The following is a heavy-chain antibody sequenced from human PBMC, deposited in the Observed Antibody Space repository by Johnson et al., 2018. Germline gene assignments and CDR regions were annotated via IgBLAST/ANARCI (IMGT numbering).Heavy chain of an antibody. J-gene: IGHJ4*02. CDR3: AGDSWSFDY. D-gene: IGHD3-3*01. CDR2: IYPSGGST. CDR1: GYTFTNYY. V-gene: IGHV1-46*01. Sequence: QVQLVQSGAEVKEPGASVKVSCKASGYTFTNYYMHWVRQAPGQGLEWMGIIYPSGGSTTYAQKFQGRVTMTRDPSASTVYMELSSLRSEDTAVDYCAGDSWSFDYWGQVTLVTVSS.